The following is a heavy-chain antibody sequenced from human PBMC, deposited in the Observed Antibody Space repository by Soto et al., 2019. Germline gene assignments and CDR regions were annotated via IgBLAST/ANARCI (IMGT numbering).Heavy chain of an antibody. CDR2: IWYDGSNK. D-gene: IGHD6-13*01. CDR1: GFTFSSYG. V-gene: IGHV3-33*01. CDR3: AREVADLQYYYYGMDV. J-gene: IGHJ6*02. Sequence: GGSLRLSCAASGFTFSSYGMHWVRQAPGKGLEWVAVIWYDGSNKYYADSVKGRFTISRDNSKNTLYLQMNSLRAEDTAVYYCAREVADLQYYYYGMDVWGHGTTVTVSS.